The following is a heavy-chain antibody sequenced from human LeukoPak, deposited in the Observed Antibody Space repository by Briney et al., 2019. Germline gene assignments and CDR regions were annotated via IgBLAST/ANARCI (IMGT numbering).Heavy chain of an antibody. D-gene: IGHD6-13*01. CDR1: GYTFTSYG. CDR2: ISAYNGNT. Sequence: ASVKVSCKASGYTFTSYGMSWVRQAPGQGLEWMGWISAYNGNTNYAQKLQGRVTMTTDTSTSTAYMELRSLRSDDTAVYYCARGPSSWPPYYFDYWGQGTLVTVSS. CDR3: ARGPSSWPPYYFDY. J-gene: IGHJ4*02. V-gene: IGHV1-18*04.